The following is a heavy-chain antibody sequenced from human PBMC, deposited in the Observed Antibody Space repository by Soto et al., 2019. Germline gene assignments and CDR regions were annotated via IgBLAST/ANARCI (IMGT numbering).Heavy chain of an antibody. CDR1: GYTFTSYD. D-gene: IGHD3-10*01. CDR3: ARLLWFGEFYYYGMDV. V-gene: IGHV1-8*01. Sequence: ASVKVSCKASGYTFTSYDINWVRQATGQGLEWTGWMNPNSGNTGYAQKFQGRVTMTRNTSISTAYMELSSLRSEDTAVYYCARLLWFGEFYYYGMDVWGQGTTVTVSS. J-gene: IGHJ6*02. CDR2: MNPNSGNT.